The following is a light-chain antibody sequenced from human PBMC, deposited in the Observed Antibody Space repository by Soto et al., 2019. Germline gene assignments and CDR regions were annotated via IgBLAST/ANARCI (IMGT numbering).Light chain of an antibody. V-gene: IGLV2-8*01. J-gene: IGLJ1*01. CDR1: SSDVGAYNY. CDR3: SSYAGSNIFV. CDR2: EVT. Sequence: QSVLTQPPSASGSPGQSVTISCTGASSDVGAYNYVSWYQQHPGKAPKLMIYEVTKRPSGVPDRFSGSKSGNTASLTVSGLQADDEADYYCSSYAGSNIFVFGSGTKVTVL.